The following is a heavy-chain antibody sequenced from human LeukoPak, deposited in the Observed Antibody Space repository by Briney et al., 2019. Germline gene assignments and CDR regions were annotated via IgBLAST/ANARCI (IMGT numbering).Heavy chain of an antibody. CDR2: ICFDGSNK. CDR1: GFTFSTFA. J-gene: IGHJ4*02. Sequence: GGTLRLSCAASGFTFSTFAMSGVRQAPGRGVEWVAVICFDGSNKNNADSVRGGSTIPKKNSKNTLSLEMNSLRAEDTAVYYCAKASGRYCSSTRCQAPLDYWGQGTLVTVSS. V-gene: IGHV3-33*06. D-gene: IGHD2-2*01. CDR3: AKASGRYCSSTRCQAPLDY.